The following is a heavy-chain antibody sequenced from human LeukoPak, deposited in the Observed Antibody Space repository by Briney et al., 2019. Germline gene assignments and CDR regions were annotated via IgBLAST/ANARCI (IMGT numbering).Heavy chain of an antibody. D-gene: IGHD1-26*01. Sequence: VASVKVSCKASGGTFSSYAISWVRQAPGQGLEWMGGIIPIFGTANYAQKFQGRVTITTDESTSTAYMGLSSLRSEDTAVYYCARVGLQWELLDAFDIWGQGTMVTVSS. J-gene: IGHJ3*02. V-gene: IGHV1-69*05. CDR1: GGTFSSYA. CDR2: IIPIFGTA. CDR3: ARVGLQWELLDAFDI.